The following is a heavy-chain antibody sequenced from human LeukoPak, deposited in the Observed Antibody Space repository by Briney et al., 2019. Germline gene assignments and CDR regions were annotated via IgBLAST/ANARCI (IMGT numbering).Heavy chain of an antibody. Sequence: SVKVSCKASGGTFSSYAISWVRQAPGQGLEWMGGIIPIFGTANYAQKFQGRVTITADKSTSTAYMELSSLRSEDTAVYYCARGSSSGWYRAYFDYWGQGTLVTVSS. J-gene: IGHJ4*02. CDR3: ARGSSSGWYRAYFDY. D-gene: IGHD6-19*01. CDR1: GGTFSSYA. CDR2: IIPIFGTA. V-gene: IGHV1-69*06.